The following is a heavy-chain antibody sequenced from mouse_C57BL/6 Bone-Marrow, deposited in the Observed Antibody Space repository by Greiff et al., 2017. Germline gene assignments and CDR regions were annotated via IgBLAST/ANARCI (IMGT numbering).Heavy chain of an antibody. D-gene: IGHD1-1*01. CDR1: GFTFSSYA. J-gene: IGHJ3*01. Sequence: DVKLVESGGGLVKPGGSLKLSCAASGFTFSSYAMSWVRQTPEKRLEWVATISDGGSYTYYPDNVKGRFTISRDNAKNNLYLQMSHLKSEDTAMYYCARDGYYYGSSYTWFAYWGQGTLVTVSA. CDR3: ARDGYYYGSSYTWFAY. V-gene: IGHV5-4*01. CDR2: ISDGGSYT.